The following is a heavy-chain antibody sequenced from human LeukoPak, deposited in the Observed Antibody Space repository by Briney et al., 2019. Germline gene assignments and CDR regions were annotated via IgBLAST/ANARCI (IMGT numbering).Heavy chain of an antibody. CDR2: IKQDGSEK. V-gene: IGHV3-7*01. CDR1: GFTFSSYW. CDR3: AKVPARYDSSGPSDY. Sequence: GGSLRLSCAASGFTFSSYWMSWVRQAPGKGLEWVANIKQDGSEKYYVDSVKGRFTISRDNSKNTLYLQMNSLRAEDTAVYYCAKVPARYDSSGPSDYWGQGTLVTVSS. D-gene: IGHD3-22*01. J-gene: IGHJ4*02.